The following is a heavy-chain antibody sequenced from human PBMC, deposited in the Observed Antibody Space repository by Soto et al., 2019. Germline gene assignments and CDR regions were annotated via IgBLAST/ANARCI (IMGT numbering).Heavy chain of an antibody. V-gene: IGHV1-3*01. J-gene: IGHJ6*03. CDR1: GYTFTSYA. D-gene: IGHD6-13*01. CDR2: INAGNGNT. Sequence: ASVKVSCKASGYTFTSYAMHWMRQAPGQRLEWMGWINAGNGNTKYSQKFQGRVTITRDTSASTAYMELSSLRSEDTAVYYCARGAGDYYYYYMDVWGKGTTVTVSS. CDR3: ARGAGDYYYYYMDV.